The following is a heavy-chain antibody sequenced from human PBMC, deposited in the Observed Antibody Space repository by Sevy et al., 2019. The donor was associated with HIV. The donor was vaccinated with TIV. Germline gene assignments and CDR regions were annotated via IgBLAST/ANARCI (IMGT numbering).Heavy chain of an antibody. CDR3: AKYCSGGSCYLYYYYYMDV. Sequence: GGSLRLSCAASGFTFSSYAMSWVRQAPGKGLEWVSAISGSGGSTYYADSVKGRFTISRDNSKNTPYLQMNSLRAEDTAVYYCAKYCSGGSCYLYYYYYMDVWGKGTTVTVSS. J-gene: IGHJ6*03. D-gene: IGHD2-15*01. V-gene: IGHV3-23*01. CDR2: ISGSGGST. CDR1: GFTFSSYA.